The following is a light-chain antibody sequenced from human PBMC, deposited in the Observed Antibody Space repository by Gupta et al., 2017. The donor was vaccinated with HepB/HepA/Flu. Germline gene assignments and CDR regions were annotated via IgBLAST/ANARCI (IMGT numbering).Light chain of an antibody. CDR1: QSVSSY. Sequence: EIVLTQSPVTLSLSPVERATLSCRASQSVSSYLGWYQQKPGQATRLLIYDASKWDTGIPARFGGSGFGKNFTLTISSRGPEDFAVYYCQQHSNWPPWTFGQGTKVEIK. CDR2: DAS. J-gene: IGKJ1*01. CDR3: QQHSNWPPWT. V-gene: IGKV3-11*01.